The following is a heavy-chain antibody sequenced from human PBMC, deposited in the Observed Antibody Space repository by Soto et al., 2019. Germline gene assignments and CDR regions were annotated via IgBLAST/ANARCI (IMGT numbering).Heavy chain of an antibody. Sequence: QVQLQESGPGLVKPSETLSLTCTVSGDSVNSNTYYWSWIRQPPGKRLEWIGYISYSRSTTYTPSRQSLVTISVDTSKNQFSLRLSSVTAADTAVYYCARDQGRDGYYHYYGMDVWGQGTTVTVSS. V-gene: IGHV4-61*01. J-gene: IGHJ6*02. CDR2: ISYSRST. CDR1: GDSVNSNTYY. CDR3: ARDQGRDGYYHYYGMDV.